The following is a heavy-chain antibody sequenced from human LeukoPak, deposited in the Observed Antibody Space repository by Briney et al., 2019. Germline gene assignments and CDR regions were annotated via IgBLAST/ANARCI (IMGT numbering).Heavy chain of an antibody. CDR1: GGTFSSYA. CDR3: ASPGYDSSGYHAFDI. V-gene: IGHV1-69*04. Sequence: SVKVSCKASGGTFSSYAISWVRQAPGQGLEWMGRIIPILGIANYAQKFQGRVTITADKSTSTAYMELSSLRSEDTAVYCCASPGYDSSGYHAFDIWGQGTMVTVSS. J-gene: IGHJ3*02. D-gene: IGHD3-22*01. CDR2: IIPILGIA.